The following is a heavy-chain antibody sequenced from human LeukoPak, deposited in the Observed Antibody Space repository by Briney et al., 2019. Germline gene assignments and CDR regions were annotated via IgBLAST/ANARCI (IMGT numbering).Heavy chain of an antibody. CDR1: GFIFSSYS. V-gene: IGHV3-21*01. Sequence: GGSLILSCAAAGFIFSSYSMNWVRQAPGKGLEWVSSISSSSSYIYYADSVKGRFTISRDNAKNSLYLQMNSLRAEDTAVYYCARGPIVGPTKGFDPWGQGTLVTVSS. CDR2: ISSSSSYI. D-gene: IGHD1-26*01. J-gene: IGHJ5*02. CDR3: ARGPIVGPTKGFDP.